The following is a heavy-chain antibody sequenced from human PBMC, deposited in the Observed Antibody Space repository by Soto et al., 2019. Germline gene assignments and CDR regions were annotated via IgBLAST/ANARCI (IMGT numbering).Heavy chain of an antibody. J-gene: IGHJ5*02. Sequence: SETLSLTXAVYGGSFSGYYWSWIRQPPGKGLEWIGEINHSGSTNYNPSLKSRVTISVDTSKNQFSLKLSSVTAADTAVYYCARRRITMVRGVIRSPWFDPWGQGTLVTVSS. CDR2: INHSGST. V-gene: IGHV4-34*01. D-gene: IGHD3-10*01. CDR3: ARRRITMVRGVIRSPWFDP. CDR1: GGSFSGYY.